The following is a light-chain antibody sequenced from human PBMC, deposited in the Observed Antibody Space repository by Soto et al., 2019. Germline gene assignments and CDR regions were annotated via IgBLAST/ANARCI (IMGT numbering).Light chain of an antibody. CDR1: NIGSES. CDR2: YDS. Sequence: SYELTQPPSVSVAPGKTATITCGGNNIGSESVHGYQQRPGQAPVLVISYDSDRPSGIPERFSGSNSGNTATLTISRVEAEDEADYYCQVGDTNVVFCVGTKLTVL. J-gene: IGLJ2*01. CDR3: QVGDTNVV. V-gene: IGLV3-21*04.